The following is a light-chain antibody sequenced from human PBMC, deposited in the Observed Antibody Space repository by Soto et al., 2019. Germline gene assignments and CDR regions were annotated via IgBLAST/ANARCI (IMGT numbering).Light chain of an antibody. V-gene: IGLV2-14*03. CDR3: CSYTPSSTYF. CDR2: DVS. Sequence: QSALTQPASVSGSPGQSIAISCTGTSSDVGNYNFVSWYQQHPGKAPKLMIYDVSNRPSGISNRFSGSKSGNTASLTISGLQAEDEADYYCCSYTPSSTYFSGPGTKFTVL. CDR1: SSDVGNYNF. J-gene: IGLJ1*01.